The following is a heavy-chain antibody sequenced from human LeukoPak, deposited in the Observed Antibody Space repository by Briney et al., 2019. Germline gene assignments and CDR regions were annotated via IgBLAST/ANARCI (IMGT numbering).Heavy chain of an antibody. D-gene: IGHD5-12*01. CDR3: TRGGPVDVRPTNAFDI. Sequence: GGSLRLSCTASGLRFDDYAMGWVRQAPGKGLEWVGFIRSKAYGGTTEYAASAKGRFTISRDDSRSIAYLQMNSLKSEDTAVYYCTRGGPVDVRPTNAFDIWGQGTMVTVSS. J-gene: IGHJ3*02. V-gene: IGHV3-49*04. CDR1: GLRFDDYA. CDR2: IRSKAYGGTT.